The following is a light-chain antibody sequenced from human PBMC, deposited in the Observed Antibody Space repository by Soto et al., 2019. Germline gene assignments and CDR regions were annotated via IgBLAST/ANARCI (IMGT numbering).Light chain of an antibody. V-gene: IGLV2-23*01. CDR1: SSDVGSYNL. CDR3: CSYAGRGV. J-gene: IGLJ1*01. Sequence: ALTQPASVSGSPGQSITISCTGTSSDVGSYNLVSWYQQHPGKAPKLMIYEGSKRPSGVSNRFSGSKSGNTASLTISGLQAEDEADYYCCSYAGRGVFGTGTKLTVL. CDR2: EGS.